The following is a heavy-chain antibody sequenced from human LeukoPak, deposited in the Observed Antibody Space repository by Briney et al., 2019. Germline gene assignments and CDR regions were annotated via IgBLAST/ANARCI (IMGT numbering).Heavy chain of an antibody. J-gene: IGHJ3*02. Sequence: GGSLRLSCAASGFTVSSNYMSWVRQAPGKGLEWVSVIYSSGSTYYADSVKGRFTISRDNSKNTLYLQMNSLRAEDTAVYYCAREYRGSRMSDAFDIWGQGTMVTVSS. CDR3: AREYRGSRMSDAFDI. D-gene: IGHD3-10*01. V-gene: IGHV3-53*01. CDR1: GFTVSSNY. CDR2: IYSSGST.